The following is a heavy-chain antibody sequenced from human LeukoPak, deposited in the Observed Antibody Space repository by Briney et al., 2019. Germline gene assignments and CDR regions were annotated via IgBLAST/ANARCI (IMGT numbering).Heavy chain of an antibody. CDR2: IYYSGST. J-gene: IGHJ6*02. D-gene: IGHD6-19*01. CDR1: GGSFSSYY. V-gene: IGHV4-59*01. CDR3: ARDPGPYSSGWSYYYGMDV. Sequence: PSETLSLTCAVYGGSFSSYYWSWIRQPPGKGLEWIGYIYYSGSTNYNPSLKSRVTISVDTSKNQFSLKLSSVTAADTAVYYCARDPGPYSSGWSYYYGMDVWGQGTTVTVSS.